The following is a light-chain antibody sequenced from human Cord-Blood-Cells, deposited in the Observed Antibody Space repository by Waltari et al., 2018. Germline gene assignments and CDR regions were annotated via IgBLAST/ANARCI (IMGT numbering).Light chain of an antibody. CDR3: QQRSNWPSGT. J-gene: IGKJ1*01. CDR2: DAS. Sequence: EIVLTQSPATLSLSPGERATLSCRASQSVSSYLAWYQQKPGQAPRLLIYDASNRATGIPARFSGSGSGTDFTLTISSLEPEDFVVYYCQQRSNWPSGTFGQGP. CDR1: QSVSSY. V-gene: IGKV3-11*01.